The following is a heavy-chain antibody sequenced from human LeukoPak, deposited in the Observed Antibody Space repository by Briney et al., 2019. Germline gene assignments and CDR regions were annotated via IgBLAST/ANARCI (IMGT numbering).Heavy chain of an antibody. Sequence: GASVKVSCKASGDTFTSYGISWVRQAPGLGLEWMGWSSAYNGNTNYAQKLQGRVTMTRDTSTSTAYMELRSLRSDDTAVYYCARGGRYSGYDPPDDAFDIWGQGTMVTVSS. CDR2: SSAYNGNT. J-gene: IGHJ3*02. V-gene: IGHV1-18*01. CDR1: GDTFTSYG. CDR3: ARGGRYSGYDPPDDAFDI. D-gene: IGHD5-12*01.